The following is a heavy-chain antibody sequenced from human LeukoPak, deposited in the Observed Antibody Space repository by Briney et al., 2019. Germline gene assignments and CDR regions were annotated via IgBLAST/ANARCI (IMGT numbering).Heavy chain of an antibody. J-gene: IGHJ4*02. Sequence: SETLSLTCAVYGGSFSGDYWSWIRQPPGKGLEWIGEINHSGSTNYNPSLKSRVTISLDTSKNQFSLKLSSVTAADTAVYYCASISYYLYYFDYWGQGTLVTVSS. D-gene: IGHD1-26*01. V-gene: IGHV4-34*01. CDR2: INHSGST. CDR1: GGSFSGDY. CDR3: ASISYYLYYFDY.